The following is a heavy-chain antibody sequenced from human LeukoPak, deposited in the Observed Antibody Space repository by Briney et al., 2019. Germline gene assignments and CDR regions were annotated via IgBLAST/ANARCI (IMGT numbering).Heavy chain of an antibody. CDR3: ARERQDTVIHSGAFDI. V-gene: IGHV3-30-3*01. Sequence: GGSLRLSCAASGFTFSNYFMHWVRQAPGKGLEWVADIASDGSHTFYVESVKGRFTISRDNSKNTLYLQVNSLGPEDTAVYFCARERQDTVIHSGAFDIWGQGTMVTVSS. J-gene: IGHJ3*02. CDR1: GFTFSNYF. D-gene: IGHD2-21*02. CDR2: IASDGSHT.